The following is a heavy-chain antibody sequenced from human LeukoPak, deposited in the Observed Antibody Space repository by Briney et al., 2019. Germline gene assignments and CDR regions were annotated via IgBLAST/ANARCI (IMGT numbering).Heavy chain of an antibody. CDR3: VRVMIYYMDA. V-gene: IGHV3-48*03. CDR1: EFTFRNYE. D-gene: IGHD3/OR15-3a*01. CDR2: ISSSGGDI. J-gene: IGHJ6*03. Sequence: PGGSLRLSCAASEFTFRNYEINWVRQAPGKGLEWVSYISSSGGDIYYADSVKGRFTISRDNAKNSVYLQMDSLRAEDTAVYYCVRVMIYYMDAWGRGTTVTVSS.